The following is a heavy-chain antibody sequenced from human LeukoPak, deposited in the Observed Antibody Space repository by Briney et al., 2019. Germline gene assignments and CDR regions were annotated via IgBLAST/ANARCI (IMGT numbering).Heavy chain of an antibody. V-gene: IGHV3-48*03. D-gene: IGHD1-26*01. CDR3: AKDLLKYRGLGPTTRHYHYYMDV. J-gene: IGHJ6*03. Sequence: GGSLRLSCAASGFTFSSYEMNWVRQAPGKGLEWISYISASGTITHYADSVEGRFTISRDNAKNSLYLQMNSLRAEDTAVYYCAKDLLKYRGLGPTTRHYHYYMDVWGKGTTVTVSS. CDR1: GFTFSSYE. CDR2: ISASGTIT.